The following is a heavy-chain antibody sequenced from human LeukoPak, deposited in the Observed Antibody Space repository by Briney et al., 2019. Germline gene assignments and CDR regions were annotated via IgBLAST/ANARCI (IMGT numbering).Heavy chain of an antibody. CDR2: IGGSGAPT. D-gene: IGHD1-7*01. J-gene: IGHJ4*02. CDR3: AKAWNSYYFDF. CDR1: GFTFSNYA. Sequence: GGSLRLSCAASGFTFSNYAMRWVRQAPGKGLEWVSAIGGSGAPTYYADSVRGRFTISRDNSKNTVYLQMNNLRAEDTAVYYCAKAWNSYYFDFWGQGTLVTVSS. V-gene: IGHV3-23*01.